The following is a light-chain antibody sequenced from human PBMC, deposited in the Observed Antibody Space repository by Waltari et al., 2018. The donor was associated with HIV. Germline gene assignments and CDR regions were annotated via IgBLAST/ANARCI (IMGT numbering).Light chain of an antibody. J-gene: IGKJ3*01. Sequence: AIQMTQYPSSLSASVGDSVTITSRASQVIGNDLGWYQQKPGQAPKALIYAASSLQTGIPSRFSGSRSGTDFTLTISSLQTEDSATYYCLQDGSFPLTFGPGTKVDV. CDR3: LQDGSFPLT. CDR1: QVIGND. CDR2: AAS. V-gene: IGKV1-6*02.